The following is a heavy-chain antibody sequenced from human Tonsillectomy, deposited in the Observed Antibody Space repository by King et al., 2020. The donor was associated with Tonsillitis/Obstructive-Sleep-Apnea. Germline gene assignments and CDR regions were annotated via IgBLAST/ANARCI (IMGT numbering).Heavy chain of an antibody. Sequence: VQLVESGGGLVQPGGSLRLSCAASGFTFSSYWMHWVRQAPGKGLVWVSRINSDGSSTSYADSVKGRFTISRDNAKNTLYLQMNSLRAEDTAVYYCARDISDWSGGSCYRGRGSDAFDIWGRGTMVTVSS. CDR2: INSDGSST. CDR3: ARDISDWSGGSCYRGRGSDAFDI. CDR1: GFTFSSYW. D-gene: IGHD2-15*01. V-gene: IGHV3-74*01. J-gene: IGHJ3*02.